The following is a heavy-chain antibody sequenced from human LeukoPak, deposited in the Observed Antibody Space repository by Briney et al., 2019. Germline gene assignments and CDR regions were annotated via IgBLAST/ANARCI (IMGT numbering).Heavy chain of an antibody. CDR3: ARASGQQWLVHFDY. Sequence: ASVTVSCTASGYTFTGYYMHWVRQAPGQGLEWMGWINPNSGGTNYAQKFQGRVTMTRDTSISTAYMELSRLRSDDTAVYYCARASGQQWLVHFDYWGQGTLVTVSS. CDR1: GYTFTGYY. CDR2: INPNSGGT. D-gene: IGHD6-19*01. V-gene: IGHV1-2*02. J-gene: IGHJ4*02.